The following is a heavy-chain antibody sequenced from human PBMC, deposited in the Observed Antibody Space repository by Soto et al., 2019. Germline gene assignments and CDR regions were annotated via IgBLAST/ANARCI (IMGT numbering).Heavy chain of an antibody. Sequence: EVQLLESGGGLVQPGGSLRLSCAASGIPFSDFAMSWVRQAPGKGLEWVAAISGSGGTKFYADSLKGRLTISRDNSKSTLYLQMDTLRVEDTAVYYCATPGLYYFDSTGTFDYWGQGTLVTVSS. J-gene: IGHJ4*02. D-gene: IGHD3-22*01. CDR3: ATPGLYYFDSTGTFDY. V-gene: IGHV3-23*01. CDR2: ISGSGGTK. CDR1: GIPFSDFA.